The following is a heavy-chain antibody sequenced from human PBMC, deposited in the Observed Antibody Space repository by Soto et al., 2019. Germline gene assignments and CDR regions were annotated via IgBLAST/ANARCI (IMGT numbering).Heavy chain of an antibody. Sequence: RKGLERIESIDYSGSTYYNPSLKSRVTISVDTSKNQLSLKMSSVTAADTAVYYCARLMVLPDSVIYVSYQYTDVW. V-gene: IGHV4-39*01. J-gene: IGHJ3*01. D-gene: IGHD3-16*01. CDR2: IDYSGST. CDR3: ARLMVLPDSVIYVSYQYTDV.